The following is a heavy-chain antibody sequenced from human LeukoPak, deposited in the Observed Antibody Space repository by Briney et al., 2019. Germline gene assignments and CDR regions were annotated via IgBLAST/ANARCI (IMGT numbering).Heavy chain of an antibody. J-gene: IGHJ3*02. CDR1: GGTFSSYA. V-gene: IGHV1-69*05. CDR2: IIPIFGTA. Sequence: SVKVSCKASGGTFSSYAISWVRQAPGQGLEWMGGIIPIFGTANYAQKFQGRVTITTDESTSTAYMELSSLRSEDTAVHYCARDRGPIDAFDIWGQGTMVTVSS. CDR3: ARDRGPIDAFDI.